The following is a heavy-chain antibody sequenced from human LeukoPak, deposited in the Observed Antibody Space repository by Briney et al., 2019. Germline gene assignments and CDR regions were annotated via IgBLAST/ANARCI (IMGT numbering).Heavy chain of an antibody. CDR3: AKDGELIGWFGELLALFDY. CDR2: ISGSGGST. Sequence: GGSLRLSCAASGFTFSSYAMSWVRQAPGKGLEWVSAISGSGGSTYYADSVKGRFTISRGNSKNTLYLQMNSLRAEDTAVYYCAKDGELIGWFGELLALFDYWGQGTLVTVSS. D-gene: IGHD3-10*01. CDR1: GFTFSSYA. J-gene: IGHJ4*02. V-gene: IGHV3-23*01.